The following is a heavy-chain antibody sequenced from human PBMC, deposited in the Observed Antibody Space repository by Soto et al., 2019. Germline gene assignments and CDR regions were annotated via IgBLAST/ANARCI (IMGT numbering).Heavy chain of an antibody. CDR3: ARERKFDFWRKGLDV. D-gene: IGHD3-3*01. Sequence: QAQLVQSGAEVKKPGASVKVSCKASGYTFTSYDINWVRQAPGQGLEWLGWMDPNSGSTGYAQNFKGRVTMTRNTSINTGNMELSSLRSEDTAVYYCARERKFDFWRKGLDVWGQGTTVTVSS. J-gene: IGHJ6*02. V-gene: IGHV1-8*01. CDR2: MDPNSGST. CDR1: GYTFTSYD.